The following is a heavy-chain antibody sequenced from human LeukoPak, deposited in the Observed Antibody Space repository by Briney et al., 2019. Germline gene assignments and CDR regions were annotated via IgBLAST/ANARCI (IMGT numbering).Heavy chain of an antibody. CDR1: GFTFSSYA. CDR3: AKVVVAASYNWFDP. J-gene: IGHJ5*02. D-gene: IGHD2-15*01. V-gene: IGHV3-30-3*01. Sequence: GRSLRLSCAASGFTFSSYAMHWVRQAPGKGLEWVAVISYDGSNKYYADSVKGRFTISRDNSKNTLYLQMNSLRAEDTAVYYCAKVVVAASYNWFDPWGQGTLVTVSS. CDR2: ISYDGSNK.